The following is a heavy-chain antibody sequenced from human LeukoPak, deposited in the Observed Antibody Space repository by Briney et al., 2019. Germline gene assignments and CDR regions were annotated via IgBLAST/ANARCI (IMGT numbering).Heavy chain of an antibody. D-gene: IGHD1-26*01. Sequence: GSLRLSCAASGFTFTSYSMNWVRQAPGKGLEWVSFISSSSSYINYADSVKGRFTISRDNAKNSLYLQMNSLRAEDTAVYYCARDGSYSHKYAFDIWGQGTMVSVSS. CDR2: ISSSSSYI. CDR3: ARDGSYSHKYAFDI. J-gene: IGHJ3*02. V-gene: IGHV3-21*01. CDR1: GFTFTSYS.